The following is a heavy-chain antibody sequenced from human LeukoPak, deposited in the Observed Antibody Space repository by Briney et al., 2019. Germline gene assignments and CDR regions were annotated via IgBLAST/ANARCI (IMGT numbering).Heavy chain of an antibody. D-gene: IGHD6-19*01. CDR2: IKPSGGST. J-gene: IGHJ4*02. Sequence: ASVKVSRKASGYTFTSYYMHWVRQAPGQGVEWMGIIKPSGGSTSYAQKFQGRVTLTRDTSTTRVYMELSSLRSEDTAVYYCARDWSTLRAVGSSGWLFAYWGQGTLVTVSS. CDR3: ARDWSTLRAVGSSGWLFAY. CDR1: GYTFTSYY. V-gene: IGHV1-46*01.